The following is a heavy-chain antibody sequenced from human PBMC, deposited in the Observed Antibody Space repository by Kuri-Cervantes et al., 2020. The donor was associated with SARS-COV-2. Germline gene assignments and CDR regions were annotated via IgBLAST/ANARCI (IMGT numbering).Heavy chain of an antibody. CDR3: VVGFFSSRKWDY. D-gene: IGHD2-15*01. J-gene: IGHJ4*02. V-gene: IGHV1-46*01. CDR1: GYTFSDHY. CDR2: INPSGSGT. Sequence: SVKVSCKAFGYTFSDHYMYWVRQAPGQGLEWMGIINPSGSGTRYPQRFQGRVSMTRDTSTSTVYMELSSLTSEDTAVYYCVVGFFSSRKWDYWGQGTLVTVSS.